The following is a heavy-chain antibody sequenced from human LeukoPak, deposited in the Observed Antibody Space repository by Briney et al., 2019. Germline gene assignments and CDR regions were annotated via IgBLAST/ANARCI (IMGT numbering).Heavy chain of an antibody. J-gene: IGHJ4*02. CDR3: ARRNTADASIDF. CDR2: IFYSGSN. CDR1: GGSIIGHW. Sequence: SETLSLTCTVSGGSIIGHWWSWIRQPPGKGLEWIGDIFYSGSNNYNPSLKSRLSISLDTSKNQFSLKLSSVTAADTAMYYCARRNTADASIDFWGQGTLVIASS. V-gene: IGHV4-59*08. D-gene: IGHD2/OR15-2a*01.